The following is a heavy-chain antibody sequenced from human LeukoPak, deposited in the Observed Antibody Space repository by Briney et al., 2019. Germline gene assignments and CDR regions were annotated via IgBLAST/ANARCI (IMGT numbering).Heavy chain of an antibody. J-gene: IGHJ3*01. CDR3: ARHITVSYDAFDL. Sequence: SETLSLTCTVSGGSISSYYWSWIRQPPGKGLEWIGYVFYSGGTLYNPSLQSRVTISVDTSKTQFSLKLTSVTAADTAVYYCARHITVSYDAFDLWGRGTMVTVSS. CDR2: VFYSGGT. CDR1: GGSISSYY. D-gene: IGHD6-19*01. V-gene: IGHV4-59*08.